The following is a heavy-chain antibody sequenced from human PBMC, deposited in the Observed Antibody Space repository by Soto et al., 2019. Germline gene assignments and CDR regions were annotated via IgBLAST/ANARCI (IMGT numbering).Heavy chain of an antibody. Sequence: QVQVVQSGDEVKKPGASVKVSCKASGYTFTNYGFSWVRQAPGQGLEWMGWISGYNGNTKYAEKFQGRVTMTTATSTSTAHMGLRSLRSYDTAVYYCAREGQAPYYYYGMDVWGQGAAVTVSS. CDR2: ISGYNGNT. V-gene: IGHV1-18*01. J-gene: IGHJ6*02. CDR1: GYTFTNYG. CDR3: AREGQAPYYYYGMDV.